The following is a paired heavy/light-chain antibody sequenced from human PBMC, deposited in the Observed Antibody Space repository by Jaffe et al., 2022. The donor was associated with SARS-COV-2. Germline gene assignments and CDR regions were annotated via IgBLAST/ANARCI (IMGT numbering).Light chain of an antibody. J-gene: IGLJ2*01. CDR3: ATWDDSLNGVV. Sequence: QSVLTQPPSVSEAPRQRVTISCSGGNSNIGNSAVNWYQQLPGKAPKLLIYNDDLRPSGVSDRFSGSKSGTSASLAISGLQSEDEADYYCATWDDSLNGVVFGGGTKLTVL. V-gene: IGLV1-36*01. CDR2: NDD. CDR1: NSNIGNSA.
Heavy chain of an antibody. CDR2: IGPAGDP. V-gene: IGHV3-13*05. J-gene: IGHJ6*02. D-gene: IGHD3-9*01. CDR1: GFTFSDSD. Sequence: EVQLVESGGGFVQPGGSLRLSCEASGFTFSDSDMHWVRQVMGKGLEWVSVIGPAGDPHYPGSVKGRFTISRENAKNSLFLQMNSLRAGDTAVYYCVRGGPAVFSRGLGYGLDVWGQGTTVIVSS. CDR3: VRGGPAVFSRGLGYGLDV.